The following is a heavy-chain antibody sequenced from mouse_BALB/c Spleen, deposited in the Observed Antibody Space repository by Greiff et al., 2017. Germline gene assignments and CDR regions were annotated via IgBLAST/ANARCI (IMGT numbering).Heavy chain of an antibody. CDR2: ISYSGST. V-gene: IGHV3-2*02. CDR1: GYSITSGYY. CDR3: ARKAYYGNYPYYYAMDY. Sequence: VQLKESGPGLVKPSQSLSLTCSVTGYSITSGYYWNWIRQFPGNKLEWMGYISYSGSTSYNPSLKSRISITRDTSKNQFFLQLNSVTTEDTATYYCARKAYYGNYPYYYAMDYWGQGTSVTVSS. J-gene: IGHJ4*01. D-gene: IGHD2-10*01.